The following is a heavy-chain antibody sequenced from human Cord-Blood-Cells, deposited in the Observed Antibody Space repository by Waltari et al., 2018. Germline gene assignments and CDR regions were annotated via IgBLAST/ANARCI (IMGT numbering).Heavy chain of an antibody. J-gene: IGHJ4*02. CDR3: ARCIVGATVDY. CDR2: INHSGST. CDR1: GGSFSGYY. Sequence: QVQLQQWGAGLLKPSETLSLTCAVYGGSFSGYYWSWIRQPPGKGLEWSGEINHSGSTNSNPSLKSRVTISVDTSKNPFSLRLSSVTAADTAVYYCARCIVGATVDYWGQGTLVTVSS. D-gene: IGHD1-26*01. V-gene: IGHV4-34*01.